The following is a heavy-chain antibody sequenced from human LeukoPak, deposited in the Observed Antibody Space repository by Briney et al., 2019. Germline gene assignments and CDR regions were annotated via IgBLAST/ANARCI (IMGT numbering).Heavy chain of an antibody. CDR3: ARTAGGYDLLNWFDP. V-gene: IGHV1-69*04. CDR1: GGTFSSYA. CDR2: IIPILGIA. D-gene: IGHD3-22*01. Sequence: SVKVSCKASGGTFSSYAISWVRPAPGQGLAWMGRIIPILGIANYAQKFQGRVTITADKSTSTAYMELSSLRSEETAVYYCARTAGGYDLLNWFDPWGQGTLVTVSS. J-gene: IGHJ5*02.